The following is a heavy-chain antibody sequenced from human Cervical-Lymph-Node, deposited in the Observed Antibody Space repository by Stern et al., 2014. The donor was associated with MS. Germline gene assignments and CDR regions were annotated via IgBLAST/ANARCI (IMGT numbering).Heavy chain of an antibody. Sequence: DVQLVESGGGLVKPGGSLRLTCAGSGFVFRRYSMDWVRQAPGKGLEWLSFINSEGDTIYYADSVRGRFTISRDDDKNSIFLQMTNLRDEDAAVYYCARGFLHNSFDLWGLGTVVTVSS. CDR1: GFVFRRYS. V-gene: IGHV3-48*02. D-gene: IGHD5-24*01. CDR2: INSEGDTI. J-gene: IGHJ3*01. CDR3: ARGFLHNSFDL.